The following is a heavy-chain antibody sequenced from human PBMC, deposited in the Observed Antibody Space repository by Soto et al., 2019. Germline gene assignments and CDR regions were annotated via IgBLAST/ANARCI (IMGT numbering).Heavy chain of an antibody. V-gene: IGHV1-46*01. CDR2: INPSGGST. J-gene: IGHJ6*02. Sequence: ASVKVSCKASGYTFTSYYMHWVRQAPGQGLEWMGIINPSGGSTSYAQKFQGRVTMTRDTSTSTVYMELSSLRSEDTAVYYCARDLRIIVATTCRDFYYGMDVWGQATTVTVSS. CDR1: GYTFTSYY. D-gene: IGHD5-12*01. CDR3: ARDLRIIVATTCRDFYYGMDV.